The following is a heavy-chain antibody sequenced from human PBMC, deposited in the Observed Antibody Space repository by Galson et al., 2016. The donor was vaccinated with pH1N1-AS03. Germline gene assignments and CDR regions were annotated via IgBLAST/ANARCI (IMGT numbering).Heavy chain of an antibody. Sequence: SVKVSCKASGLTFSSYAISWVRQAPGQGLEWMGGVKGVIRTTNYAQKFQGRITITMDQSTGTAYMEVSSLRAEDTAVYYCATAGNYFDIRRFDYWGQGTPVTVFS. V-gene: IGHV1-69*05. CDR1: GLTFSSYA. CDR2: VKGVIRTT. D-gene: IGHD3-9*01. CDR3: ATAGNYFDIRRFDY. J-gene: IGHJ4*02.